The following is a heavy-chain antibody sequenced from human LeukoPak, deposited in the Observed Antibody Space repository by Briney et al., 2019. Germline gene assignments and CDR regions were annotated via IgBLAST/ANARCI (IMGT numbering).Heavy chain of an antibody. V-gene: IGHV3-9*01. CDR1: GFTFDDYA. Sequence: PGRSLRLSCAASGFTFDDYAMHWVRQAPGKGLEWVSGVSWSSGKIGYAGSVKGRFTISRDNAKNSLYLQMNSLRAEDTAVYYCVRDAAYYYDKWGQGTLVTVSS. CDR3: VRDAAYYYDK. D-gene: IGHD3-22*01. CDR2: VSWSSGKI. J-gene: IGHJ4*02.